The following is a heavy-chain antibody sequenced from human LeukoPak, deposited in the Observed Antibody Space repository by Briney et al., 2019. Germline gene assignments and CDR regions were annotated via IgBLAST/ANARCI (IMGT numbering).Heavy chain of an antibody. V-gene: IGHV3-7*01. CDR2: IKQDGSEK. D-gene: IGHD4-17*01. J-gene: IGHJ4*02. CDR3: ARVTTLSLLFNYGDYYFDY. CDR1: GFTFSNYA. Sequence: GGSLRLSCAASGFTFSNYAMRWVRQAPGKGLEWVANIKQDGSEKYYVDSVKGRFTISRDNAKNSLYLQMNSLRAEDTAVYYCARVTTLSLLFNYGDYYFDYWGQGTLVTVSS.